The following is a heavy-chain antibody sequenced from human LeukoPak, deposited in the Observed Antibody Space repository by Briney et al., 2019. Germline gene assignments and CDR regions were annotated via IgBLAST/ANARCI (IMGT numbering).Heavy chain of an antibody. CDR2: IKSKSDGVTT. Sequence: GGSLRLSCAASGFTFSNAWMNWVRQATGKGLDWVGRIKSKSDGVTTDYAAPVKGRFTISRDDSKNTLYLQMNSLKTEDTAVYYCITFSMIVVVITDWGQGTLVTVSS. J-gene: IGHJ4*02. D-gene: IGHD3-22*01. V-gene: IGHV3-15*01. CDR1: GFTFSNAW. CDR3: ITFSMIVVVITD.